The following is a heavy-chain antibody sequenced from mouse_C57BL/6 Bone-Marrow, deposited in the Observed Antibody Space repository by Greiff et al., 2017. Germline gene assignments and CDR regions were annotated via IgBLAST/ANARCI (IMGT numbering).Heavy chain of an antibody. CDR2: IHPNSGST. V-gene: IGHV1-64*01. CDR1: GYTFTSYW. D-gene: IGHD2-4*01. Sequence: QVQLQQPGAELVKPGASVKLSCKASGYTFTSYWLHWVKQRPGQGLEWIGMIHPNSGSTNYNEKFKSKATLTVDKSSSTAYMQLSSLTSEDSAVYYCAREGIYYDYYYAMDYWGQGTSVTVSS. J-gene: IGHJ4*01. CDR3: AREGIYYDYYYAMDY.